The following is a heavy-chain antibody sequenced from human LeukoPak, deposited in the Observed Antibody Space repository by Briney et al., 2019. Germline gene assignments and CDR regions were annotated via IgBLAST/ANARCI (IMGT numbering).Heavy chain of an antibody. D-gene: IGHD3-22*01. CDR3: ASSTYYYDSSGYNFDY. CDR1: GGCISSGGYS. CDR2: IYHSGST. V-gene: IGHV4-30-2*01. Sequence: PSETLSLTCAVSGGCISSGGYSWSWIRQPPGKGLEWIGYIYHSGSTYYNPSLKSRVTISVDRSKNQFSLKLSSVTAADTAVYYCASSTYYYDSSGYNFDYWGQGTLVTVSS. J-gene: IGHJ4*02.